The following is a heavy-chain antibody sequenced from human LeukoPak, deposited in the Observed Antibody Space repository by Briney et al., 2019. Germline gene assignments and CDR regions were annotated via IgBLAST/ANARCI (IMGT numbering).Heavy chain of an antibody. CDR1: GFTVSSNY. J-gene: IGHJ4*02. CDR3: ARLRKGGFADYFDY. V-gene: IGHV3-53*01. Sequence: GGSLRLSCAASGFTVSSNYMSWVRQAPGKGLEWVSVIYSGGSTYYADSVKGRFTISRDNSKNTLYLQMNSLRAEDTAVYCCARLRKGGFADYFDYWGQGTLVTVSS. CDR2: IYSGGST.